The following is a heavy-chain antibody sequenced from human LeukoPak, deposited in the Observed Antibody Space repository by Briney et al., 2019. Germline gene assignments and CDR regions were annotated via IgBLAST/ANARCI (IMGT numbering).Heavy chain of an antibody. D-gene: IGHD2-21*01. J-gene: IGHJ1*01. V-gene: IGHV3-7*01. CDR1: GFTFSSYW. CDR2: IKQDGSEK. Sequence: PGGSLRLSCAASGFTFSSYWMSWVRQAPGKGLEWVANIKQDGSEKYYVDSVKGRFTISRDNAKNSLYLQMNSLRAEDTAVYYCARVSLWRSAEYFQHWGQGTLVAVSS. CDR3: ARVSLWRSAEYFQH.